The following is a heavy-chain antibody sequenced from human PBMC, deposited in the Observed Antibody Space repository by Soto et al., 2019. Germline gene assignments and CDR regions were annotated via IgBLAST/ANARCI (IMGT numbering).Heavy chain of an antibody. Sequence: GGSLRLSCAASGFTFSSYAMHWVRQAPGKGLEWVAVISYDGSNKYYADSVKGRFTISRDNSKNTLYLQMNSLRAEDTAVYYCARVVFPGPERYCSGGSCYSLYYYYGMDVWGQGTTVTVSS. D-gene: IGHD2-15*01. V-gene: IGHV3-30-3*01. CDR3: ARVVFPGPERYCSGGSCYSLYYYYGMDV. J-gene: IGHJ6*02. CDR1: GFTFSSYA. CDR2: ISYDGSNK.